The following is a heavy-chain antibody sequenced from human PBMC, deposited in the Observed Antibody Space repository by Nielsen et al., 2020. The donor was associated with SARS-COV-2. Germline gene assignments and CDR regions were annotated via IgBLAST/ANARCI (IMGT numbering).Heavy chain of an antibody. J-gene: IGHJ5*02. CDR1: GFTFSSYG. V-gene: IGHV3-30*03. CDR2: ISYDENNK. Sequence: GESLKISCAASGFTFSSYGMHWVRQAPGKGLEWVAVISYDENNKYYSDSVKGRFTISRDNSKNTLYLQMSSLRVEDTAVYYCARDLTFGAYWFDPWSQGTLVTVSS. CDR3: ARDLTFGAYWFDP. D-gene: IGHD3/OR15-3a*01.